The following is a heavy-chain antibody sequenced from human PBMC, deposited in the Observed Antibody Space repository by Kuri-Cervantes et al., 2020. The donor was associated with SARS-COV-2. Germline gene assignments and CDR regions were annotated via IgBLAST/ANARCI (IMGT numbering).Heavy chain of an antibody. CDR2: ISYDGSNK. CDR3: AKGGPVEREDAFDI. V-gene: IGHV3-30*18. CDR1: GFTFTSHA. Sequence: GESLKISCAVSGFTFTSHAMHWVRQAPGKGLEWVALISYDGSNKFYADSVKGRFTISRDNSKNTLYLQMNSLRAEDTAVYYCAKGGPVEREDAFDIWGQGTLVTVSS. D-gene: IGHD3-16*01. J-gene: IGHJ4*02.